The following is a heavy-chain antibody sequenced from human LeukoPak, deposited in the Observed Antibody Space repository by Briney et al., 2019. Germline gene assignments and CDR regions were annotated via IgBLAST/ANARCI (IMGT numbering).Heavy chain of an antibody. J-gene: IGHJ4*02. CDR1: GFTFNNYA. CDR3: AKRKDLGYCSSTSCYYYFDY. Sequence: PGGSLRLSCVASGFTFNNYAMSWVRQAPGKGLEWVSANGGSGGSKYYADSVKGRFTVSRDSSKNTLYLQMNSLRAEDTAIYYCAKRKDLGYCSSTSCYYYFDYWGQGTLVTVSS. D-gene: IGHD2-2*01. V-gene: IGHV3-23*01. CDR2: NGGSGGSK.